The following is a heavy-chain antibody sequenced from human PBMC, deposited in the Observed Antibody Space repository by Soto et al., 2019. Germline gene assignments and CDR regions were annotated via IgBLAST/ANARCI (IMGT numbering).Heavy chain of an antibody. Sequence: QVQREESGGGVVQPGRSLRLSCAASGFTFSSYGMHWVRQAPGKGLEWVAVISYDGSNKYYADSVKGRFTISRDNSKNTLYLQMNSLRAEDTAVYYCAKDSGWTAVAGTGDYWGQGTLVTVSS. CDR3: AKDSGWTAVAGTGDY. CDR2: ISYDGSNK. J-gene: IGHJ4*02. CDR1: GFTFSSYG. D-gene: IGHD6-19*01. V-gene: IGHV3-30*18.